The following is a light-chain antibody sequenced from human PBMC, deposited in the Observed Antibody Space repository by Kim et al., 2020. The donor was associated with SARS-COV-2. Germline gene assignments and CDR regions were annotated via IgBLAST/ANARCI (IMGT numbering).Light chain of an antibody. V-gene: IGKV3-20*01. J-gene: IGKJ2*03. CDR3: QHYGSAPYS. CDR2: GAS. Sequence: EIVLTQSPGTLSLSPGERATLSCRASQSISSSYLGWYQQKPGQAPRLLIYGASSRATVIPDRFSGSGSGTDFTLTISRLEPEDFAVYYCQHYGSAPYSFGQGTKLEI. CDR1: QSISSSY.